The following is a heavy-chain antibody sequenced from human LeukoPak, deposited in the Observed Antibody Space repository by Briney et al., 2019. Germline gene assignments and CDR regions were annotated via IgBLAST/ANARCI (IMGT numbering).Heavy chain of an antibody. CDR2: VANSGVDT. Sequence: GGSLRLSCAASGFTFTTYAMSWVRQAPGKGLEWVSTVANSGVDTYYADSVRGRFTISRDNSRNTVYLQINSLRAEDTAVYYCAKSHSVAQRGYFDYWGQGTLITVSS. J-gene: IGHJ4*02. V-gene: IGHV3-23*01. CDR3: AKSHSVAQRGYFDY. CDR1: GFTFTTYA. D-gene: IGHD4-23*01.